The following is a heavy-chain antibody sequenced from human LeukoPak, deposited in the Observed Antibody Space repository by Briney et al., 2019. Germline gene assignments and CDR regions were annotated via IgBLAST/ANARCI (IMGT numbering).Heavy chain of an antibody. CDR3: ARAYPHNFDY. D-gene: IGHD2-2*02. J-gene: IGHJ4*02. CDR1: GFTFSDYY. CDR2: VSSSGSTI. V-gene: IGHV3-11*01. Sequence: GGSLRISCTASGFTFSDYYMSWIRQAPGKGLEWVSYVSSSGSTIYYADSVKGRFTISRDNAKNSLYLQMNSLRAEDTAVYYCARAYPHNFDYWGQGTLVTVSS.